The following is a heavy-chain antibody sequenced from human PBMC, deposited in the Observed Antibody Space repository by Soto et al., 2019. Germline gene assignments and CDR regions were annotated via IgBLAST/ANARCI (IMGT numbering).Heavy chain of an antibody. CDR1: GFTFSSYA. D-gene: IGHD1-26*01. CDR3: AKDLRVSGSYYNWFDP. Sequence: GGSLRLSCAASGFTFSSYAMSWVRQAPGKGLEWVSAISGSGGSTYYADSVKGRFTISRDNSKNTLYLQMNSLRAEDTDVYYCAKDLRVSGSYYNWFDPWGQGTLVTVSS. CDR2: ISGSGGST. V-gene: IGHV3-23*01. J-gene: IGHJ5*02.